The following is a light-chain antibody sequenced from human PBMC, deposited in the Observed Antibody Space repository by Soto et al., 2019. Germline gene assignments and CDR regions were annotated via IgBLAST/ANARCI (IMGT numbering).Light chain of an antibody. J-gene: IGKJ5*01. CDR3: QQYNSYPAT. CDR2: AAS. CDR1: QGISSY. Sequence: DIQLTQSPSFLSASVGDRVTITCRASQGISSYLAWYQQKPGKAPKLLIYAASTLQSGVPSRFSGSGSGTDFTLTISSLQPEDFATYYCQQYNSYPATFGQGTRPEI. V-gene: IGKV1-9*01.